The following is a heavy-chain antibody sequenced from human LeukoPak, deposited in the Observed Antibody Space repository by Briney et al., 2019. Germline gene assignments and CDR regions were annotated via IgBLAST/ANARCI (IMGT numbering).Heavy chain of an antibody. CDR3: AKGISPSSSWTFDY. CDR1: GFTFSSYA. J-gene: IGHJ4*02. CDR2: PSGSGLSK. Sequence: GGSLRVSCAASGFTFSSYAMNWVRQAPGKGLQWVSAPSGSGLSKYYADSVKGQFTISRDNSKNTLYLQMNSLRAEDTAIYYCAKGISPSSSWTFDYWGQGTLVTVSS. V-gene: IGHV3-23*01. D-gene: IGHD6-13*01.